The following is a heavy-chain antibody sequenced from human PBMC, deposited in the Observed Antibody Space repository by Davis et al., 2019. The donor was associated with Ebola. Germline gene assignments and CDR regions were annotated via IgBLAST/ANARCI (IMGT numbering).Heavy chain of an antibody. CDR2: IYPGDSDT. Sequence: GGSLTLSCKGSGYSSTSYWIGWVRHMPGKGLEWMGIIYPGDSDTRYSPSFQGQVTISADKSISTAYLQWSSLKASDTAMYYCARHGGAANIVVVPAAYYGMDVWGQGTTVTVSS. J-gene: IGHJ6*02. D-gene: IGHD2-2*01. V-gene: IGHV5-51*01. CDR3: ARHGGAANIVVVPAAYYGMDV. CDR1: GYSSTSYW.